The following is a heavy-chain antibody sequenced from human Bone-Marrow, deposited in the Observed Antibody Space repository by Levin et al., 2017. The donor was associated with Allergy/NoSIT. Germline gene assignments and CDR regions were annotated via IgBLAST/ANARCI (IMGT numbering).Heavy chain of an antibody. CDR1: GFTFTSYA. Sequence: LSLTCAASGFTFTSYAMSWVRQAPGKGLEWVSGISGSGDSTYYADSVKGRFTISRDYSKNTLYLQMNSLRAEDTAIYYCAKNRQWLAPKNFDYWGQGTLVTVSS. J-gene: IGHJ4*02. D-gene: IGHD6-19*01. CDR2: ISGSGDST. CDR3: AKNRQWLAPKNFDY. V-gene: IGHV3-23*01.